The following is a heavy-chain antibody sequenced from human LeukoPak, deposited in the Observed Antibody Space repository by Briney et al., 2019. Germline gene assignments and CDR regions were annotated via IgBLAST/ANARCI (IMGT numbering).Heavy chain of an antibody. D-gene: IGHD1-26*01. V-gene: IGHV3-7*01. Sequence: PGGSLRLSCTASGFTFSSYWMSWVRRAPGKGLEWVANIRQDGGLKHYVDSVKGRFTISRDNAENSLYLQMNSLRAEDTAVYYCAREIVGAIKSYFDYWGQGTLVTVSS. CDR1: GFTFSSYW. J-gene: IGHJ4*02. CDR3: AREIVGAIKSYFDY. CDR2: IRQDGGLK.